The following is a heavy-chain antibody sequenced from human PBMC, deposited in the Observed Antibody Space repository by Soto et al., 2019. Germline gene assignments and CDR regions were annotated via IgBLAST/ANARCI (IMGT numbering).Heavy chain of an antibody. Sequence: EVQLVQSGAEVKKPGESLKISCQASGYSFISSWIGWVRQMPGKGLEWMGIIYPGDSDTRYSPSFQGQVTISADKSTSTAYLQWSSLKASDTGTYYCARMMAASGTAFDYWGQGALVTVSS. J-gene: IGHJ4*02. CDR2: IYPGDSDT. V-gene: IGHV5-51*01. D-gene: IGHD6-13*01. CDR1: GYSFISSW. CDR3: ARMMAASGTAFDY.